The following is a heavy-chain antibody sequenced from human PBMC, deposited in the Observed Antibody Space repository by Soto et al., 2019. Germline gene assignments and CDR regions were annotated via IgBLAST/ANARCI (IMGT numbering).Heavy chain of an antibody. CDR2: INTYNGHT. CDR3: ARDLLYSSRSTVRFDI. CDR1: GYTFTNYG. D-gene: IGHD6-13*01. V-gene: IGHV1-18*01. Sequence: QVQLVQSGTEVKKPGASVKVSCKASGYTFTNYGISWVRQAPGQGLEWLVWINTYNGHTNYAQKLQGRVTLTTDTSTSTAYMELRSLRSDDTAVYYCARDLLYSSRSTVRFDIWGQGTMVTVSS. J-gene: IGHJ3*02.